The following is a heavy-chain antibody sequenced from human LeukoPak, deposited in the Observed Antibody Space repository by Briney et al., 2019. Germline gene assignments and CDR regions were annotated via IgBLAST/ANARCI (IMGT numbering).Heavy chain of an antibody. CDR3: ATDIRGFDY. CDR1: GGSISSSSYY. J-gene: IGHJ4*02. V-gene: IGHV4-39*01. Sequence: PSETLSLTCTVSGGSISSSSYYWGWIRQPPGKGLEWIGSIYYSGSTYYNPSLKSRVTISVDTSKNQFSLKLSSVTAADTAVYYCATDIRGFDYWGQGTLVTVSS. D-gene: IGHD3-3*02. CDR2: IYYSGST.